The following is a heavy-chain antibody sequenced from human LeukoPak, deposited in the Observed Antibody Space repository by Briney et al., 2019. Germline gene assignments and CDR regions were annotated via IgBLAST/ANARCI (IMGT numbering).Heavy chain of an antibody. Sequence: PSETLSLTCTVSGGSISSYYWSWLRQPPGKGLEWIGYIYYSGSTNYNPSLTSRVTISVDTSKNQFSLKLSSVTAADTAVYYCARGGDFGSGSYYLGGDYWGQGTLVTVSS. CDR2: IYYSGST. CDR3: ARGGDFGSGSYYLGGDY. CDR1: GGSISSYY. D-gene: IGHD3-10*01. J-gene: IGHJ4*02. V-gene: IGHV4-59*08.